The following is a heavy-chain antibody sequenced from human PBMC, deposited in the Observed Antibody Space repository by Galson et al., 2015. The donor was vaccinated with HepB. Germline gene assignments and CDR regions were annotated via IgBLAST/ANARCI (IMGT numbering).Heavy chain of an antibody. CDR3: AIADIGTSGTFPKFDP. J-gene: IGHJ5*02. CDR2: IWYDGSKK. Sequence: SLRLSCAASGFTFSNYGMHWVRQAPGKGPEWVAIIWYDGSKKDYADSVKGRFTISRDNYKNTLYLQMNTLRAEDTAVYYCAIADIGTSGTFPKFDPWGQGTLVTVSS. V-gene: IGHV3-33*01. D-gene: IGHD6-13*01. CDR1: GFTFSNYG.